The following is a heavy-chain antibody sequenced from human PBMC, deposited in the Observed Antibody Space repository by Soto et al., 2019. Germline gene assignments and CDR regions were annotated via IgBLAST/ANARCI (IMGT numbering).Heavy chain of an antibody. Sequence: QVQLVESGGGVVQPGRSLRLSCAVSGFTFSSYGMHWVRQAPDKGLEWVAVISYDGSNKYYADSVKGRFTISRDNSKNTLYLQMHSLRTEDTGVYYCAKDLVSYGDHEAPLEPMDVWGQGTTVTVSS. CDR2: ISYDGSNK. CDR1: GFTFSSYG. J-gene: IGHJ6*02. V-gene: IGHV3-30*18. CDR3: AKDLVSYGDHEAPLEPMDV. D-gene: IGHD4-17*01.